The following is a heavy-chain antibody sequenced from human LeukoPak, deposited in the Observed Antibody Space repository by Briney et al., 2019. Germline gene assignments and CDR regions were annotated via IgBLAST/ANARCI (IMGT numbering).Heavy chain of an antibody. D-gene: IGHD3-10*01. CDR2: ISGGGGGT. CDR3: AKAYGSGSYAGDYYMDV. J-gene: IGHJ6*03. Sequence: PGGSLRLSCAASEFTFSNYAMNWVRQTPGKGLEWVSAISGGGGGTYYTDSVKGRFTISRDNSKNTLYLQMNSLRAEDTAVYYCAKAYGSGSYAGDYYMDVWGKGTTVTVSS. V-gene: IGHV3-23*01. CDR1: EFTFSNYA.